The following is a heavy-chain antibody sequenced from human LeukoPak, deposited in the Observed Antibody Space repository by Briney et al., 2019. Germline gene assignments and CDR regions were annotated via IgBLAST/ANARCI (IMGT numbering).Heavy chain of an antibody. D-gene: IGHD6-19*01. V-gene: IGHV4-39*07. CDR2: IYYSGST. Sequence: SETLSLTCTVSGGSISSISYYWGWIRQPPGKGLEWIGSIYYSGSTYYNPSLKSRITISVDKSKNQFSLKLSSVTAADTAVYYCATVYSSGWYAGDDAFDIWGQGTMVTVSS. CDR3: ATVYSSGWYAGDDAFDI. J-gene: IGHJ3*02. CDR1: GGSISSISYY.